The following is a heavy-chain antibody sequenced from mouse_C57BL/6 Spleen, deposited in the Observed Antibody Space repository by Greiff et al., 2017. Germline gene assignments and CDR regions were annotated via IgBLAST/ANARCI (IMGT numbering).Heavy chain of an antibody. J-gene: IGHJ2*01. CDR3: ARGDYDYRFDY. CDR2: IYPGDGDT. D-gene: IGHD2-4*01. CDR1: GYAFSSSW. V-gene: IGHV1-82*01. Sequence: VQLQQSGPELVKPGASVKISCKASGYAFSSSWMNWVKQRPGKGLEWIGRIYPGDGDTNYNGKFKGKATLTADNSSSTAYLQHSSLTSEDAAVYFCARGDYDYRFDYWGQGTTLTVSS.